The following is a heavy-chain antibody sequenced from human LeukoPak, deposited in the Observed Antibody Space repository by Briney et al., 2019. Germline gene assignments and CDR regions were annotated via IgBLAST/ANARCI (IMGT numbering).Heavy chain of an antibody. CDR3: ARVDPYYFDY. V-gene: IGHV4-31*03. J-gene: IGHJ4*02. Sequence: SQTLSLTCTVSGGSISSGGYWSWIRQHPGKGLEWIGYIHYTGNTYYNPSLKSRVSISVDMSQNQFSLKLSSVTAADTAVYYCARVDPYYFDYWGQGTLVTVSS. CDR2: IHYTGNT. CDR1: GGSISSGGY.